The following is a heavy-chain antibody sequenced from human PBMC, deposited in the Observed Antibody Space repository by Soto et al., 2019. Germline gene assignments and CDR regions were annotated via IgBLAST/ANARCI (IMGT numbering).Heavy chain of an antibody. D-gene: IGHD5-12*01. CDR3: VRGRSYSVYDF. CDR2: IYPSGST. Sequence: SETLSLTCTVSGGSISGHSWIWIRQPAGKGLEWIGHIYPSGSTSYNPSLRSRVTMSLDTSSNQIFLNLTSVTAADTAVFYCVRGRSYSVYDFWGPGTLVTV. V-gene: IGHV4-4*07. CDR1: GGSISGHS. J-gene: IGHJ4*02.